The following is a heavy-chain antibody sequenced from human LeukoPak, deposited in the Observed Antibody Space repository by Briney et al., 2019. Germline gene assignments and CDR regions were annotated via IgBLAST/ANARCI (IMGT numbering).Heavy chain of an antibody. CDR2: IYPGDSDT. CDR3: ATLAVAGQGAFDY. J-gene: IGHJ4*02. Sequence: GESLKISCKGSGYSFTSYWIGWVRQMPGKGLEWMGIIYPGDSDTRYSPSSQGQVTISADKSISTAYLQWNSLKAPDTAMYYCATLAVAGQGAFDYWGQGTLVTVSS. CDR1: GYSFTSYW. V-gene: IGHV5-51*01. D-gene: IGHD6-19*01.